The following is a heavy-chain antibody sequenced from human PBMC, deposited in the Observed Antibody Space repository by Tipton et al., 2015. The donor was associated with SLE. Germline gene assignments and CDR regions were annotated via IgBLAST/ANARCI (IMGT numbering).Heavy chain of an antibody. J-gene: IGHJ4*02. CDR2: IYYGGNT. CDR3: PRGDFWIGYSEY. V-gene: IGHV4-39*01. CDR1: GDSISSIYY. Sequence: TLSLTCTVSGDSISSIYYWGWIRQPPGKGLEWIGSIYYGGNTYYNPSLKSRVTISIDTSKSQFSLKLISVTAADTAVYYCPRGDFWIGYSEYWGQGTLVSVSS. D-gene: IGHD3/OR15-3a*01.